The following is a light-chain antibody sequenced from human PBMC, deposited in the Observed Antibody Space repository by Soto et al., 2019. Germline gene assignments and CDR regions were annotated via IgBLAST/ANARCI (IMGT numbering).Light chain of an antibody. Sequence: SYELTQPPSVSVSPGQTASITCSGDKLGDKYACWYQQKPGQSPVLVIYQDSKRPSGIPERFSGSNSGNTATLTISGTQAMDEADYYCQAWYSSTNVFGTGTKLTVL. CDR3: QAWYSSTNV. J-gene: IGLJ1*01. CDR2: QDS. CDR1: KLGDKY. V-gene: IGLV3-1*01.